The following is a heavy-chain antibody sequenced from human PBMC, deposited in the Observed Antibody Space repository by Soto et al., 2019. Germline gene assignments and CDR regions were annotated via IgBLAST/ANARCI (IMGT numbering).Heavy chain of an antibody. V-gene: IGHV1-69*08. D-gene: IGHD3-9*01. CDR2: IIPLLGIG. CDR3: AREEGNYNMVTVPIYYMDV. Sequence: QVQLVQSGPEVKKSGSSVKVSCKVSGGTLSSETISWLRQAPGQGLEWMGRIIPLLGIGNYAQKFQGRVTITEDKSTNTGYMELSIITSQHTAIYYCAREEGNYNMVTVPIYYMDVGGNGTTFTVSS. CDR1: GGTLSSET. J-gene: IGHJ6*03.